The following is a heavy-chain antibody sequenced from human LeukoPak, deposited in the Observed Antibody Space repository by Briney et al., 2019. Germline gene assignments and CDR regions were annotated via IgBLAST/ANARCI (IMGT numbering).Heavy chain of an antibody. D-gene: IGHD3-10*01. V-gene: IGHV1-24*01. CDR3: ATVYPRLPIPVITMVRGVIIKGGSWFDP. J-gene: IGHJ5*02. Sequence: ASVKVSCKVSGYTLTELSMHWVRQAPGKGLEWMGGFDPEDGETIYAQKFQGRVTMTEDTSTDTAYMELSSLRSEDTAVYYCATVYPRLPIPVITMVRGVIIKGGSWFDPWGQGTLVTVSS. CDR2: FDPEDGET. CDR1: GYTLTELS.